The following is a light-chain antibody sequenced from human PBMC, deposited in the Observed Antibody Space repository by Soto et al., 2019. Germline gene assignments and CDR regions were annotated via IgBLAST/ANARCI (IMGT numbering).Light chain of an antibody. CDR2: DVS. J-gene: IGLJ2*01. Sequence: QSALTQPASVSGSPGQSITISCTGTSSDVGGYNYVSWYQQHPGKAPKLMIYDVSNRPSGVSNRFSGSKSGNTASLTISGLQAEDEAGYYCSSYRSRSLVVVGGGTKLTVL. V-gene: IGLV2-14*01. CDR1: SSDVGGYNY. CDR3: SSYRSRSLVV.